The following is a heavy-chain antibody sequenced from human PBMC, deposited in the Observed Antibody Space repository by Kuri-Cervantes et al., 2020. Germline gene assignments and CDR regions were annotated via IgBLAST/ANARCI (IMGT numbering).Heavy chain of an antibody. D-gene: IGHD6-19*01. V-gene: IGHV1-2*02. CDR3: ASVSGYSSGWYFDY. CDR2: INPNSGGT. CDR1: GYTFTGYY. Sequence: ASVKVSCKASGYTFTGYYMHWVRQAPGQGLEWMGWINPNSGGTNYAQKFQGRVTMTRDTSISTAYMELSSLRSEDTAVYYCASVSGYSSGWYFDYWGQGTLVTVSS. J-gene: IGHJ4*02.